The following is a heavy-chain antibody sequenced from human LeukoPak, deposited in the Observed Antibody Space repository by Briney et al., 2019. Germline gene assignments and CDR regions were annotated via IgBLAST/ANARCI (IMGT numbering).Heavy chain of an antibody. J-gene: IGHJ4*02. CDR1: GFTFSDYN. CDR2: MSPDGNKK. D-gene: IGHD3-10*01. V-gene: IGHV3-30-3*01. Sequence: PGRSLRLSCAASGFTFSDYNMHWVRQAPGKGLDWVALMSPDGNKKYYADSVKGRFTISIDNSQNAVDLQLSSLRAEDTAVYYCARDLIGRYTFDYCGQGTLVTVSS. CDR3: ARDLIGRYTFDY.